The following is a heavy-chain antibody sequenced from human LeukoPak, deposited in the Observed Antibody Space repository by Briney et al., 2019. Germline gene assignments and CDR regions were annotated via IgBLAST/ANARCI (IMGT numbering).Heavy chain of an antibody. D-gene: IGHD1-26*01. Sequence: SQTLSLTCTVSGGSISSGGYYWSWIRQHPGKGLEWIGYIYYSGSTYYNPSLKSRVTISVDTSKNQFSLKLSSVTAADTAVYYCERAPPTVGASDYWGQGTLVTVSS. CDR2: IYYSGST. J-gene: IGHJ4*02. CDR3: ERAPPTVGASDY. CDR1: GGSISSGGYY. V-gene: IGHV4-31*03.